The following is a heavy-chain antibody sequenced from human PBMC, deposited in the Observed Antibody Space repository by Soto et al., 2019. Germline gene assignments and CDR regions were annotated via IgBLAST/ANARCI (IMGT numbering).Heavy chain of an antibody. CDR1: GFTFSSYA. V-gene: IGHV3-23*04. D-gene: IGHD2-2*02. J-gene: IGHJ4*02. Sequence: EVQLVESGGGLVQPGGSLRLSCAASGFTFSSYALNWVRQAPGKGLEWVSGISGSGDSTYYTDSVKGRFTISRDNSMNTLYLQMNSLRAEDRAVDYCAKGPVAILGLYRPDYWGQGTLVTVSS. CDR2: ISGSGDST. CDR3: AKGPVAILGLYRPDY.